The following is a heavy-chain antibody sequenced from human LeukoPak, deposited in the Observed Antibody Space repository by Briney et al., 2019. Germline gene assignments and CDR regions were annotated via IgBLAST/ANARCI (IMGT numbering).Heavy chain of an antibody. D-gene: IGHD6-6*01. CDR2: ISSSGSTI. J-gene: IGHJ4*02. CDR3: ARVGDTEGIAARHFDY. V-gene: IGHV3-48*03. Sequence: GGSLRLSCAASGFTFSSYEMNWVRQAPGKGLEWVSYISSSGSTIYYADSVKGRFTISRDNAKNSLYLQMNSLRAEDTAVYYCARVGDTEGIAARHFDYWGQGTLVTVSS. CDR1: GFTFSSYE.